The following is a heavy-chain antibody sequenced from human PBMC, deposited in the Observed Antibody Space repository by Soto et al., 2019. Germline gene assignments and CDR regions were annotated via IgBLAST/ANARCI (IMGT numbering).Heavy chain of an antibody. V-gene: IGHV3-64D*06. CDR3: VKGEYYYDSSGYYPFDY. Sequence: PGGSLRLSCAASGFTFSSYSMNWVRQAPGKGLEWVSSISTNGGSTHYADSVKGRFTISRDNSKNTQYLQMSSLRADDTAVYYCVKGEYYYDSSGYYPFDYWGQGTLVTVSS. J-gene: IGHJ4*02. CDR1: GFTFSSYS. D-gene: IGHD3-22*01. CDR2: ISTNGGST.